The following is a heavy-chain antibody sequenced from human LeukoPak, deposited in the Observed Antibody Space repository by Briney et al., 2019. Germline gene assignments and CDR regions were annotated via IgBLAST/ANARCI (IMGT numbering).Heavy chain of an antibody. V-gene: IGHV1-46*01. D-gene: IGHD5-18*01. CDR3: ARGGHTYSYFPKPWDY. CDR2: INPSDGTT. Sequence: VSVKVSCKASGYTFTGYYMHWVRQAPGQGLEWMGIINPSDGTTNYAQKFQGRVTMTRDMSTTTVYVELSSLKSDDTAVYYCARGGHTYSYFPKPWDYWGQGTLVTVSS. CDR1: GYTFTGYY. J-gene: IGHJ4*02.